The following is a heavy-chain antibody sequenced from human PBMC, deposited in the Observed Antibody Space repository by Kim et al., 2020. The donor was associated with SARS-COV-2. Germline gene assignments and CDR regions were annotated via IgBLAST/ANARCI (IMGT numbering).Heavy chain of an antibody. CDR1: GFTFSRYE. J-gene: IGHJ6*02. Sequence: GGSLRLSCAASGFTFSRYEMNWVRQAPGKGLEWVSYISSSGSTIYYADSVKGRFTISRDNAKNSLYLQMNSLRAEDTAVYYCARGTKIVATIFEYYYYYGMDVWGQGTTVTVSS. V-gene: IGHV3-48*03. D-gene: IGHD5-12*01. CDR2: ISSSGSTI. CDR3: ARGTKIVATIFEYYYYYGMDV.